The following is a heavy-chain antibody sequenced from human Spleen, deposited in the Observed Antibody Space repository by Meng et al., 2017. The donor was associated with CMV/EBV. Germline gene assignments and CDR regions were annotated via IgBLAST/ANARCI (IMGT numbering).Heavy chain of an antibody. CDR2: IYYNEDT. J-gene: IGHJ6*02. Sequence: GSRRLSCTVSGGSTSSTSYYWGWIRQPPGKGLEWIGSIYYNEDTFYNPSLKSRVTISLDMSENQFSLKLGSVTAADTAVYYCASLYYDFWSGPSGLYYYGMDVWGQGTTVTVSS. V-gene: IGHV4-39*07. D-gene: IGHD3-3*01. CDR1: GGSTSSTSYY. CDR3: ASLYYDFWSGPSGLYYYGMDV.